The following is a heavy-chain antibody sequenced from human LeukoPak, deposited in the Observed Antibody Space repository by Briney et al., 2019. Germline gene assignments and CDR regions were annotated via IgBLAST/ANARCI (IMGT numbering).Heavy chain of an antibody. CDR3: ATIQFQLPSASWPSIY. Sequence: PGGSLRLSCAASGFTFSNYAMSWVRQAPTKGLEWFSTISGSGDSTYYADSVKGRFTISRDYSKNTLYLQMNSLRAEDAAVYYCATIQFQLPSASWPSIYCGQGTLVTVSS. CDR2: ISGSGDST. CDR1: GFTFSNYA. V-gene: IGHV3-23*01. J-gene: IGHJ4*02. D-gene: IGHD2-2*01.